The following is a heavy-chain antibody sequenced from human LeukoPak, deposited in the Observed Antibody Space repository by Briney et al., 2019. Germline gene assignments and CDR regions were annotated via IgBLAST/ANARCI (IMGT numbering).Heavy chain of an antibody. CDR2: ISGSGGST. J-gene: IGHJ4*02. Sequence: QPGGSLRLSCAASGFTFSSYAMSWVRQAPGKGLEWVSAISGSGGSTYYADSVKGRFTISRDNSKNTLYLQMNSLRAEDTAVYYCAKDGQGYSSSWSEFGYWGQGTLVTVSS. V-gene: IGHV3-23*01. D-gene: IGHD6-13*01. CDR1: GFTFSSYA. CDR3: AKDGQGYSSSWSEFGY.